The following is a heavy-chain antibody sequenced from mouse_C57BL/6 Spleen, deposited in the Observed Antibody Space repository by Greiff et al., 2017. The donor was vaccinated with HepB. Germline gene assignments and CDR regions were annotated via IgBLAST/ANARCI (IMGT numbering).Heavy chain of an antibody. Sequence: VQGVESGPGLVAPSQSLSITCTVSGFSLTSYGVDWVRQPPGKGLEWLGVIWGGGSTNYNSALMSRLSISKDNSKSQVFLKMNSLQTDDTAMYYGAKHKEYSNYEDYYAMDYWGQGTSVTVSS. J-gene: IGHJ4*01. D-gene: IGHD2-5*01. CDR2: IWGGGST. V-gene: IGHV2-9*01. CDR3: AKHKEYSNYEDYYAMDY. CDR1: GFSLTSYG.